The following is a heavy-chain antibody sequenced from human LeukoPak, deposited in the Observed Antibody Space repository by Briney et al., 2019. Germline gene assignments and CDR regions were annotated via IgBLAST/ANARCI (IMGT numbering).Heavy chain of an antibody. CDR2: VKSKTDGGTT. CDR1: GFTFSSYW. CDR3: TTERRESSGWYNWCFDY. Sequence: GGSLRLSCAASGFTFSSYWMTWVRQAPGKGLEWVGRVKSKTDGGTTDYGAPVKGRFTISRDDSKNTLYLQMNNLKTEDTAVYYCTTERRESSGWYNWCFDYWGQGTLVTVSS. D-gene: IGHD6-19*01. J-gene: IGHJ4*02. V-gene: IGHV3-15*01.